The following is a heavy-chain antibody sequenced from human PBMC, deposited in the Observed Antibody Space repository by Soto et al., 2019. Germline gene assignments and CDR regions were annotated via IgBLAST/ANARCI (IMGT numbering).Heavy chain of an antibody. V-gene: IGHV3-66*01. CDR1: GFTVSSNY. CDR2: IYSGGST. Sequence: EVQLVESGGGLVQPGGSLRLSCAASGFTVSSNYMSWVRQAPGKGLEWVSVIYSGGSTYYADSVKGRFTISRDNSKNTLYLQMNSLRAEDTAVYYCAREAKSGSYCYDYWGQGTLVTVSS. D-gene: IGHD1-26*01. J-gene: IGHJ4*02. CDR3: AREAKSGSYCYDY.